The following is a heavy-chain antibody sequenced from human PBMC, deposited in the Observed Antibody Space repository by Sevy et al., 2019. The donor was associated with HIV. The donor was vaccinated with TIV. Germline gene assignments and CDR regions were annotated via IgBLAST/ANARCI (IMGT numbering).Heavy chain of an antibody. V-gene: IGHV3-9*01. CDR1: GFRFSDYA. D-gene: IGHD6-6*01. CDR3: AKENRPATMSNSSYYYYYGMDV. J-gene: IGHJ6*02. CDR2: ISWNSVSL. Sequence: GGSLRLSCAASGFRFSDYAMHWVRQAPGKGLEWVSGISWNSVSLDYADSVQGRFTISRDNAKNALYLQMNRLRSEDTALYYCAKENRPATMSNSSYYYYYGMDVWGQGTTVTVSS.